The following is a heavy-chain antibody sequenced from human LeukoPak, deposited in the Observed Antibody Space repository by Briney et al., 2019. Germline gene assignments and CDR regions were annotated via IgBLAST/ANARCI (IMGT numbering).Heavy chain of an antibody. V-gene: IGHV3-53*04. J-gene: IGHJ3*02. D-gene: IGHD3-10*01. CDR1: GFTVSSNY. CDR3: ARDHSVLLWFGESSGAFDI. CDR2: IYGGGST. Sequence: PGGSLRLSCAASGFTVSSNYMSWVRQAPGKGLEWVSIIYGGGSTYYADSVMGRFTISRHNSKNTLYLQMNSLRAEDTAVYYCARDHSVLLWFGESSGAFDIWGQGTMVTVSS.